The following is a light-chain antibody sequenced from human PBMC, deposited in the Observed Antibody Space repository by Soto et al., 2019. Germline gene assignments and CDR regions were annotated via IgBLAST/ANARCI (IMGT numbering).Light chain of an antibody. V-gene: IGKV3-11*01. CDR3: HQYGMSPQT. Sequence: EIVLTQSPATLSLSPGERATLSCRASQSVSRHLAWYQQKPGQAPRLLIYDASNRATGIPARFSGSGSGTDFTLTISSLEPEDFAVYFCHQYGMSPQTFGQGTKVEIK. CDR2: DAS. CDR1: QSVSRH. J-gene: IGKJ1*01.